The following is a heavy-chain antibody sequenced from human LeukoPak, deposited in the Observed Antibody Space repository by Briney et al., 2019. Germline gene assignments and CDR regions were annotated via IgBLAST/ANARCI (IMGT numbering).Heavy chain of an antibody. CDR1: GGTFSSYA. CDR2: IIPIFGTA. CDR3: AGLAAAPYK. Sequence: EASVTVSCKASGGTFSSYAISWVRQAPGQGLEWMGGIIPIFGTANYAQKFQGRVTIIADESTSTAYMELSSLRSEDTAVYYCAGLAAAPYKWGQGTLVTVSS. V-gene: IGHV1-69*13. D-gene: IGHD6-13*01. J-gene: IGHJ4*02.